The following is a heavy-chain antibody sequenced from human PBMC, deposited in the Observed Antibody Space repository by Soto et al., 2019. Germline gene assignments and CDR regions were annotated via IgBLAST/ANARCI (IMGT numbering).Heavy chain of an antibody. CDR2: IGTAGDT. CDR3: VRVGKYCSGGSCRREVTFDY. CDR1: GFTFSSYD. J-gene: IGHJ4*02. Sequence: GGSLRLSCAASGFTFSSYDMHWVRQATGKGLEWVSAIGTAGDTYYPGSVKGRFTISRENAKNSLYLQMNSLRAGDTAVYYCVRVGKYCSGGSCRREVTFDYWGQGTLVTVSS. D-gene: IGHD2-15*01. V-gene: IGHV3-13*01.